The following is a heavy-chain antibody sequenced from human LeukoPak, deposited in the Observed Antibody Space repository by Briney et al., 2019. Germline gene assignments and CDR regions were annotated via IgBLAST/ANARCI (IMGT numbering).Heavy chain of an antibody. CDR1: GFTFERYA. D-gene: IGHD2-15*01. CDR2: IRGSGGST. Sequence: PGGCLRLSCAASGFTFERYAMSWVRQAPGKGLEWVSAIRGSGGSTYYADSVKGRFTISRDNSKNTLYLQMNSLRAEDTAVYFCAKDDLDCSGGGCYWLRVDTAMVQWGQGTLVTVSS. J-gene: IGHJ4*02. CDR3: AKDDLDCSGGGCYWLRVDTAMVQ. V-gene: IGHV3-23*01.